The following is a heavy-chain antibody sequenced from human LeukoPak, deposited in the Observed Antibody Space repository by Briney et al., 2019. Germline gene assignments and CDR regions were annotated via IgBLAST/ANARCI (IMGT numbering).Heavy chain of an antibody. V-gene: IGHV4-39*07. J-gene: IGHJ4*02. CDR1: GGSISSSSYY. CDR3: AGERFVGYSYGTH. D-gene: IGHD5-18*01. Sequence: SETLSLTCTVSGGSISSSSYYWGWIRQPPGKGLEWIGSIYYSGSTYYNPSLKSRVTISVDTSKSQFSLKLSSVTAADTAVYYCAGERFVGYSYGTHWGQGTLVTVSS. CDR2: IYYSGST.